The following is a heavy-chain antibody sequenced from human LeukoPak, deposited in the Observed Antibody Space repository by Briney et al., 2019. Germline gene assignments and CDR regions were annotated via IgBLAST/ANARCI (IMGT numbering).Heavy chain of an antibody. CDR3: ARPRSQWQGNDAFDV. CDR2: IFYSGNT. D-gene: IGHD6-19*01. Sequence: SETLSLTCTVTGGSMSNYYWTWIRQPPGKGPEWIGYIFYSGNTNYNPSFKSRVTISVDTSKNQFSLKLSSVTAADTAVYYCARPRSQWQGNDAFDVWGQGTMVTVS. CDR1: GGSMSNYY. V-gene: IGHV4-59*08. J-gene: IGHJ3*01.